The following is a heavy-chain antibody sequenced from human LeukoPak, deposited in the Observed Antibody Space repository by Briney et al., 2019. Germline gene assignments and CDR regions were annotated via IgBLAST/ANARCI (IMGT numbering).Heavy chain of an antibody. CDR1: GYTFTSYY. CDR3: ARDGRAALKPFDD. Sequence: ASVKVSCKASGYTFTSYYMHWVRQAPGQGLEWMGIINPSGGSTSYAQKFQGRVTMTRDTSTSTVYMELSSLRSEDTAVYYCARDGRAALKPFDDWGQGTLVTVSA. CDR2: INPSGGST. D-gene: IGHD6-13*01. J-gene: IGHJ4*02. V-gene: IGHV1-46*01.